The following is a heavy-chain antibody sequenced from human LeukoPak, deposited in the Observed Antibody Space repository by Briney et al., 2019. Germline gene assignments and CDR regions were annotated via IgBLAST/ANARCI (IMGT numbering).Heavy chain of an antibody. CDR2: LSWNVATT. CDR3: AKGDTSSWFPNFDY. V-gene: IGHV3-9*01. J-gene: IGHJ4*02. CDR1: GFTFGAYA. Sequence: GGSLRLSCAASGFTFGAYAMHWVRQAPGKGPEWISGLSWNVATTAYADSVRGRFTISRDNAKNSLYLQMNSLTSEDTALYYCAKGDTSSWFPNFDYLGQGTRVTVSS. D-gene: IGHD6-13*01.